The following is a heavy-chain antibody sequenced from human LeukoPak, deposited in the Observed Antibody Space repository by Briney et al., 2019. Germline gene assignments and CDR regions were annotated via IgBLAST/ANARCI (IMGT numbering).Heavy chain of an antibody. V-gene: IGHV3-21*01. CDR2: ISSSSSYI. D-gene: IGHD5-12*01. Sequence: GGSLRLSCAASVFTVSSYSMNWVRQAPGKGLEWVSSISSSSSYIYYADSVKGRFTISRDNAKNSLYLQMNSLRAEDTAVYYCARGSGSGYDYDYWGQGTLVTVSS. CDR3: ARGSGSGYDYDY. CDR1: VFTVSSYS. J-gene: IGHJ4*02.